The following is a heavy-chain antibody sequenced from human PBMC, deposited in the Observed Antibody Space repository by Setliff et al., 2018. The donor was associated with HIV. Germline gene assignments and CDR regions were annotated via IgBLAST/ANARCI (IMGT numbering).Heavy chain of an antibody. J-gene: IGHJ6*03. D-gene: IGHD6-19*01. Sequence: ASVKVSCKASGYSYTTSGVSWVRQAPGQGLEWMGWINIRSGNTNYAQKLQGRVTMTTDTSTSTAYMELRSLRSDDTAVYYCARAQPIAVAGSYYYYNYYMDVWGKGTTVTV. CDR3: ARAQPIAVAGSYYYYNYYMDV. CDR1: GYSYTTSG. V-gene: IGHV1-18*01. CDR2: INIRSGNT.